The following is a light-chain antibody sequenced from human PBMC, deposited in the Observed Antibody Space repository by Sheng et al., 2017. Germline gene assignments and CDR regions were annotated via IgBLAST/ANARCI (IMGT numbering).Light chain of an antibody. CDR1: SNDVGSYNL. V-gene: IGLV2-23*02. Sequence: QSALTQPASVSGSPGQSITISCSGTSNDVGSYNLVSWYQQHPGRAPKLMIYDVSSRPSGVPDRFSGSKSGNTASLTISGLQAEDEADYYCSSYAISSTYVLGAGTKVTVL. J-gene: IGLJ1*01. CDR3: SSYAISSTYV. CDR2: DVS.